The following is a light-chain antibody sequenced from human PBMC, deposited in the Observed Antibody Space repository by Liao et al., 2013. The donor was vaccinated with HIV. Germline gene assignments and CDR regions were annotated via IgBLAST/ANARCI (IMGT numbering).Light chain of an antibody. J-gene: IGLJ3*02. CDR2: YDS. CDR3: QVWDSTSDHRV. CDR1: NIGSNS. V-gene: IGLV3-21*04. Sequence: SYVLTQPPSVSVAPGKTARITCGGNNIGSNSVHWYQQKPGQAPVLVIYYDSDRPSGIPERFSGSNSGNTATLTLSRVEAGDEADYYCQVWDSTSDHRVFGGGTKLTVL.